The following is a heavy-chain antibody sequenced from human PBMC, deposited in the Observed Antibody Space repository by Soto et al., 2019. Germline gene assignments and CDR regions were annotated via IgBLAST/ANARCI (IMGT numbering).Heavy chain of an antibody. J-gene: IGHJ4*02. Sequence: ASVKVSCKASGGTLSSYAISWVRQAPGQGLEWMGGIIPIFGTANYAQKFQGRVTITADESTSTAYMELSSLRSEDTAVYYCARRPSSGYYYFDYWGQGTLVTVSS. D-gene: IGHD3-22*01. CDR1: GGTLSSYA. V-gene: IGHV1-69*13. CDR3: ARRPSSGYYYFDY. CDR2: IIPIFGTA.